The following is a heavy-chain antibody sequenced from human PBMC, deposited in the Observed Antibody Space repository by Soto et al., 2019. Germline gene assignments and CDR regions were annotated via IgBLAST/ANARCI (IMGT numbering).Heavy chain of an antibody. J-gene: IGHJ4*02. Sequence: GGSLRLSCAASGFTFSSYAMHWVRQAPGKGLEWVAVISYDGSNKYYADSVKGRFTISRDNSKNTLYLQMNSLRAEDTAVYYCASYLAAGLDYWGQGTLVTVSS. CDR2: ISYDGSNK. D-gene: IGHD6-13*01. V-gene: IGHV3-30-3*01. CDR3: ASYLAAGLDY. CDR1: GFTFSSYA.